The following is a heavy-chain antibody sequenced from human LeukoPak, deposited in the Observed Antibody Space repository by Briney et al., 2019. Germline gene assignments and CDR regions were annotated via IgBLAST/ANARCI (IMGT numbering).Heavy chain of an antibody. CDR3: AGHHPRNTVDF. V-gene: IGHV4-59*08. CDR2: ISDIGSI. J-gene: IGHJ4*02. Sequence: PSETLSLTCTVSGGPISSYYWSWIRQPPGKGLEWIAYISDIGSINYNPSLKSRVTISLDTSKNQLSLKLRSVTAADTAVYYCAGHHPRNTVDFWGQGTLVTVSS. CDR1: GGPISSYY. D-gene: IGHD2/OR15-2a*01.